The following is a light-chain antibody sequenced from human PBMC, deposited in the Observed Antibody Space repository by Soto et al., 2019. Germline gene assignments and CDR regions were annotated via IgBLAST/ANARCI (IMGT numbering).Light chain of an antibody. J-gene: IGLJ2*01. CDR1: SSNIGNNY. CDR2: DNN. V-gene: IGLV1-51*01. Sequence: QSVLTQPPSVPAAPGQKVTISCSGSSSNIGNNYVAWYQQLPGTAPKLLIYDNNKRPSGIPDRFSGSKSGTSATLGITGLQTGDEADYYCGTWDSSLSVVVFGGGTQLTVL. CDR3: GTWDSSLSVVV.